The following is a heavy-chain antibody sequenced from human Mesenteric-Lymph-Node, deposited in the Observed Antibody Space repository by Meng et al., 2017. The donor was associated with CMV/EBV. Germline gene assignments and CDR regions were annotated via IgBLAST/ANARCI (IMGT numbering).Heavy chain of an antibody. D-gene: IGHD3-9*01. J-gene: IGHJ4*02. Sequence: QGQCHQVGGGLFEPSGALAVTCAGYGGSFSGYYWNWIRQSPGEGLEGIGEINHSGSTTYNPSFTSRIIISVDTSTNQISLNISSVTAADTAVYYCARGSSYDILTGYFDYWGQGALVTVSS. V-gene: IGHV4-34*01. CDR3: ARGSSYDILTGYFDY. CDR2: INHSGST. CDR1: GGSFSGYY.